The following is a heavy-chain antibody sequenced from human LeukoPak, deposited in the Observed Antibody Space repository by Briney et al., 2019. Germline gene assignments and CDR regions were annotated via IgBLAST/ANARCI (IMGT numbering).Heavy chain of an antibody. Sequence: PSETLSLTCAVYGGSFSGYYWSWIRQPPGKGLEWIGEINHSGSTNYNPSLKSRVTISVDTSKNQFSLKLSSVTAADTAAYYCARGYCSSTSCYWRRGRFDPWGQGTLVTVSS. J-gene: IGHJ5*02. D-gene: IGHD2-2*01. V-gene: IGHV4-34*01. CDR1: GGSFSGYY. CDR3: ARGYCSSTSCYWRRGRFDP. CDR2: INHSGST.